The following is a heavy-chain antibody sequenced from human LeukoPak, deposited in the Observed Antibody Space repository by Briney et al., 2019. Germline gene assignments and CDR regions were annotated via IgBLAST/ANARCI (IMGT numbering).Heavy chain of an antibody. V-gene: IGHV3-21*01. D-gene: IGHD2-8*01. CDR1: GGSISSSN. CDR3: ARGDCTNGVCQDY. J-gene: IGHJ4*02. Sequence: PSGTLSLTCAVSGGSISSSNWWSWVRQPPGKGLEWVSSISSSSSYIYYADSVKGRFTISRDNAKNSLYLQMNSLRAEDTAVYYCARGDCTNGVCQDYWGQGTLVTVSS. CDR2: ISSSSSYI.